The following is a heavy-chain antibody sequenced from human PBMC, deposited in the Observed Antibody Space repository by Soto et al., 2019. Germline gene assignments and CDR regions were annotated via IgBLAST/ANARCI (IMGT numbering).Heavy chain of an antibody. D-gene: IGHD3-3*01. CDR2: ISAYSGHT. J-gene: IGHJ6*01. Sequence: VPLLQSGGEVRKPGASVKVSCKTSGYTFTNYAINWVRQAPGQGLQRMGWISAYSGHTKYAQRFQDRLTVTTDPATTAAYMELRSLGSGVTVVYYCARDGRAFSIFGETMGVWGKWTTVRVSS. CDR1: GYTFTNYA. V-gene: IGHV1-18*01. CDR3: ARDGRAFSIFGETMGV.